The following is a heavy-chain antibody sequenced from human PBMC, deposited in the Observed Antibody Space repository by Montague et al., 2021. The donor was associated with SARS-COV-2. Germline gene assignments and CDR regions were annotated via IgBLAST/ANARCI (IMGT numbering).Heavy chain of an antibody. CDR2: ISISGST. D-gene: IGHD6-19*01. J-gene: IGHJ4*02. Sequence: TLSLTCAVYGGSFSGSYYWSWIRQPAGKGLEWIGRISISGSTNYNPSLKSRVTISVDTSKNQFSLKLSSVTAADTAVYYCARDIAVAGLFDYWGQGTLVTVSS. CDR3: ARDIAVAGLFDY. CDR1: GGSFSGSYY. V-gene: IGHV4-61*02.